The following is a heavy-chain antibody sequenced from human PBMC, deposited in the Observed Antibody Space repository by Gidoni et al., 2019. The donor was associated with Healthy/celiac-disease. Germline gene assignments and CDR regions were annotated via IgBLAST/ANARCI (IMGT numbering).Heavy chain of an antibody. Sequence: EVQLLESGGGLVQPGGSLRPSCAASGFPFSSYAMSWVRQAPGKGLEWVSAISGSGGSTYYADSVKGRFTISRDNSKNTLYLQMNSLRAEDTAVYYCAKDMSAAGNGFLPDAFDIWGQGTMVTVSS. CDR2: ISGSGGST. CDR1: GFPFSSYA. V-gene: IGHV3-23*01. CDR3: AKDMSAAGNGFLPDAFDI. J-gene: IGHJ3*02. D-gene: IGHD6-13*01.